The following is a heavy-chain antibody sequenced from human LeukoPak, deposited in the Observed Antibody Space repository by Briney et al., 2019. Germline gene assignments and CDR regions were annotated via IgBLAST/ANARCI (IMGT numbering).Heavy chain of an antibody. D-gene: IGHD4-17*01. J-gene: IGHJ4*02. CDR2: IYYSGST. V-gene: IGHV4-30-4*01. CDR3: ARVPPGNNGDYGEFDY. Sequence: PSQTLSLTCTVSGGSISSGDYYWSWIRQPPGKGLEWIGYIYYSGSTYYNPSLKSRVTISVDTSKNQFSLKLSSVTAADTAVYYCARVPPGNNGDYGEFDYWGQGTLVTVSS. CDR1: GGSISSGDYY.